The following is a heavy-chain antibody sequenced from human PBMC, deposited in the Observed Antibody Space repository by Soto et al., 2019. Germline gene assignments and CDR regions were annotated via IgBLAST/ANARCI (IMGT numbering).Heavy chain of an antibody. Sequence: ASVKVSCKASGYTFTSYDINWVRQATGQGLEWMGWMNPNSGNTGYAQKFQGRVTMTRNTSISTAYMELSSLRSEDTAVYYCASYGDYLGNYYYYYMDVWGKGTTVTVSS. V-gene: IGHV1-8*01. CDR2: MNPNSGNT. CDR3: ASYGDYLGNYYYYYMDV. D-gene: IGHD4-17*01. CDR1: GYTFTSYD. J-gene: IGHJ6*03.